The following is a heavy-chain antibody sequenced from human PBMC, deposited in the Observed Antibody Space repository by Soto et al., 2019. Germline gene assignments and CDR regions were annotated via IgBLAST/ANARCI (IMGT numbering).Heavy chain of an antibody. J-gene: IGHJ6*02. CDR1: GYTFTDYY. V-gene: IGHV1-2*02. Sequence: QAQVEQSGAEVKKPGASVKVSCKSSGYTFTDYYIHWVRQAPGQGLEWMGWINPKSGATNYAPKFRGRGSMTRDTSSSTVYMELTKLTSDDTAVYYCTRGGMPYSSWNYYFNGMDIWGQGTTVTVAS. CDR2: INPKSGAT. CDR3: TRGGMPYSSWNYYFNGMDI. D-gene: IGHD6-19*01.